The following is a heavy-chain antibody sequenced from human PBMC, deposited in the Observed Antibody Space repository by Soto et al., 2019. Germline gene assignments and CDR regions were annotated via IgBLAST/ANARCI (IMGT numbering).Heavy chain of an antibody. CDR3: AKARGESPMVQDDFFDY. CDR2: IIPLFGAP. Sequence: QVQLVQSGAEVRKRGSSVKVSCKASGGSFNNDAISWVRQVLGQRLEWMGGIIPLFGAPNYAPDFQGRVSITADESTTTVYMELSSLTSEDTAMYFCAKARGESPMVQDDFFDYWGQGTLVSVAS. D-gene: IGHD1-1*01. J-gene: IGHJ4*02. V-gene: IGHV1-69*01. CDR1: GGSFNNDA.